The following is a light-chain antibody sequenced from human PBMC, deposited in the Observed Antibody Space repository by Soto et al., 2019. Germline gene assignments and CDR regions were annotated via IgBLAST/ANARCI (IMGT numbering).Light chain of an antibody. V-gene: IGKV2-28*01. CDR1: QSLLHSNGYNY. J-gene: IGKJ3*01. CDR2: LGS. Sequence: ESVMTQSPLSLPVTPGEPASISCRSSQSLLHSNGYNYLDWYLQKPGQSPQLLIYLGSNRASGVPDRFSGSGSGTDFTLKISRVEAEDVGVYYCMQALQTPFTFGPGTKVDI. CDR3: MQALQTPFT.